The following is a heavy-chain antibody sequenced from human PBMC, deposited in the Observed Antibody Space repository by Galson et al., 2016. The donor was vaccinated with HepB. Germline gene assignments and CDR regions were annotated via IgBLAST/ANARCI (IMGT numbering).Heavy chain of an antibody. J-gene: IGHJ4*02. CDR1: GYIFISYG. CDR3: AKERAHYDVLTGYLPYFDS. CDR2: ISPYNGNT. D-gene: IGHD3-9*01. V-gene: IGHV1-18*01. Sequence: SVKVSCKASGYIFISYGINWVRQAPGQGLEWMGWISPYNGNTNYAQNVQGRVTLTSDTSTSTAYMELRSLRSDDTAVYYCAKERAHYDVLTGYLPYFDSWGQGTQVSVSS.